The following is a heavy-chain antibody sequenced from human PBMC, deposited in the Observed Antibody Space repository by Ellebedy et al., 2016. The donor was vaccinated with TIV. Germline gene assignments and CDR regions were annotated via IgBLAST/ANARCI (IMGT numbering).Heavy chain of an antibody. CDR3: ARGGLPRPGQRIGAFDI. V-gene: IGHV4-59*12. CDR2: IYYSGST. Sequence: SETLSLXCTVSGGSISSYYWSWIRQPPGKGLEWIGYIYYSGSTNYNPSLKSRVTISVDTSKNQFSLKLSSVTAADTAVYYCARGGLPRPGQRIGAFDIWGQGTMVTVSS. J-gene: IGHJ3*02. D-gene: IGHD1-1*01. CDR1: GGSISSYY.